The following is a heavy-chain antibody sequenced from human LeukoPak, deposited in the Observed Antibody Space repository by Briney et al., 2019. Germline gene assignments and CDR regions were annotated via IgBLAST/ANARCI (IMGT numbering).Heavy chain of an antibody. J-gene: IGHJ6*02. CDR3: ARSLSGFPTSLYFGMDV. D-gene: IGHD3-3*01. V-gene: IGHV3-11*01. CDR2: ISSSGSTI. CDR1: GFTFSDYY. Sequence: PGGSLRLSCAASGFTFSDYYMSWIRQAPGKGLEWVSYISSSGSTIYYADSVKGRFTISRDNAKNSLYLQMNSLRAEDTAVYYCARSLSGFPTSLYFGMDVWGQGTTVTVSS.